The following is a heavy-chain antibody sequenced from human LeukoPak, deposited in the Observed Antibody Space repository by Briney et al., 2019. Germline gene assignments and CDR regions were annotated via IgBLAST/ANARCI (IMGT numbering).Heavy chain of an antibody. CDR2: IKQDGSEK. D-gene: IGHD6-13*01. CDR1: GFTFSSNW. CDR3: ARGDVAAAGTED. J-gene: IGHJ4*02. Sequence: GGSLRLSCAASGFTFSSNWMSWVRQAPGKGLEWVANIKQDGSEKYYVDSVKGRFTISRDNAKNSLYLQMNSLRAEDTAVYYCARGDVAAAGTEDWGQGTLVTVSS. V-gene: IGHV3-7*04.